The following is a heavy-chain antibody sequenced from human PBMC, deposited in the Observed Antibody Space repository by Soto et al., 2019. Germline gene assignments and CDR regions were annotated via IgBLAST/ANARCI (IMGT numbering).Heavy chain of an antibody. V-gene: IGHV1-18*01. CDR2: ISGYNGNT. CDR1: GYTFTNYG. J-gene: IGHJ6*02. CDR3: AREGQAPYYYYGMVV. Sequence: QVQVVQSGDEVKKPGASVKVSCKASGYTFTNYGFSWVRQAPGHGLEWMGWISGYNGNTKCAEKFQGRVTMTTYTSTRTAHMELRSLRSDDTAVYYCAREGQAPYYYYGMVVWGQGTAVTVSS.